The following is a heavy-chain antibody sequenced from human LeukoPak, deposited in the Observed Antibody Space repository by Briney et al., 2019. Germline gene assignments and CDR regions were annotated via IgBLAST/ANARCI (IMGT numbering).Heavy chain of an antibody. V-gene: IGHV4-4*07. CDR2: IYTSGIT. CDR3: ARGAFDI. J-gene: IGHJ3*02. Sequence: SETLSLTCTVSGGPFNSYYWSWIRQPAGKGLEWIGRIYTSGITNYNPSLKSRVTMSADTSKNQFSLKLSSVTAADTAVYYCARGAFDIWGQGTMVTVSS. CDR1: GGPFNSYY.